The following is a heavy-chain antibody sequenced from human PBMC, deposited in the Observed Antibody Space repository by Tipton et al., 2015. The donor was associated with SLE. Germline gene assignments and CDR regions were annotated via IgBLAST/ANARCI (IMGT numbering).Heavy chain of an antibody. J-gene: IGHJ4*02. CDR1: GFIFSCYY. CDR2: ITGSGSTT. Sequence: SLRLSCAGSGFIFSCYYISWVRQAPGKGLEWVSSITGSGSTTYYADSVRGRFTISRDNSKNTIYLQMDNLRAEDTAVYYCFSLRDYWGQGTLVTVSS. CDR3: FSLRDY. V-gene: IGHV3-23*01.